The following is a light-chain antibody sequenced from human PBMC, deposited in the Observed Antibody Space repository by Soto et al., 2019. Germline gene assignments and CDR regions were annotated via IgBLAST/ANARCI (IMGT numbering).Light chain of an antibody. CDR2: AAS. J-gene: IGKJ1*01. V-gene: IGKV3-20*01. CDR3: QQYDTSPTT. CDR1: QPVGDN. Sequence: EMVMTQSPATLSVSPGERATLSCWASQPVGDNLAWYQQKPGQAPRLLIYAASSRATGIPDRFSGSGSGTDFTLTISRLEPEDFAVYYCQQYDTSPTTFGKGTKVDIK.